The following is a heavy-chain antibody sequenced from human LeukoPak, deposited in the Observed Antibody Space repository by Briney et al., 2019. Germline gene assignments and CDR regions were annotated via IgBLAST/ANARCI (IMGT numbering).Heavy chain of an antibody. J-gene: IGHJ4*02. Sequence: GGSLRLSCVASGFPFSSYWMTWVRQAPGKGLEWVANIKQDGSKKSYVDSVKGRFTISRDNAKNSLYLQMNSLRAKDTAIYYCTRVGYIVEGIDCWGQGTLVTVSS. CDR1: GFPFSSYW. V-gene: IGHV3-7*04. CDR3: TRVGYIVEGIDC. CDR2: IKQDGSKK. D-gene: IGHD5-24*01.